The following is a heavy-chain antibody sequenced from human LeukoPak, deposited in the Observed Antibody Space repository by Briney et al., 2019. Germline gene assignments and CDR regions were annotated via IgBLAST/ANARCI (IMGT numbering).Heavy chain of an antibody. CDR3: ATSPQGRTMIAQSPRRWFNP. J-gene: IGHJ5*02. V-gene: IGHV3-21*01. CDR2: ISSSSSYI. Sequence: PGGSLRISCAASGFTFSSYSMNWVRQAPGKGLEWVSSISSSSSYIYYADSVKGRFTISRDNAKNSLYLQMNSLRAEDTAVYYCATSPQGRTMIAQSPRRWFNPWGQGTLVTVSS. CDR1: GFTFSSYS. D-gene: IGHD3-22*01.